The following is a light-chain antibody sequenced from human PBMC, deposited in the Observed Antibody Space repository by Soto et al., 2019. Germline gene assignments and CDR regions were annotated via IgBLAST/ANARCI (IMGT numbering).Light chain of an antibody. CDR2: AAS. CDR1: QGIRDD. J-gene: IGKJ2*01. V-gene: IGKV1-17*01. Sequence: DIQLTQSPSSLSASVGDRVTITCRASQGIRDDLGWYQQKAGEAPKRLIYAASSLHSGVPSRFSGSGSGTEFTLTISCLQSEDFATYYCQQYYSYPLTFGQGTKVDIK. CDR3: QQYYSYPLT.